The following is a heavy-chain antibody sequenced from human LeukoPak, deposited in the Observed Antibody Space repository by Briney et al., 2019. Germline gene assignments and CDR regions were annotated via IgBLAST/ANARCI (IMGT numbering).Heavy chain of an antibody. CDR2: IYSGGTT. J-gene: IGHJ4*02. D-gene: IGHD5-12*01. Sequence: GGSLRLSCAASGFTVSSSYMNWVRQAPGKGLEWVSVIYSGGTTYYADSVKGRFTISRHNSKNTVYLQMNSLRPEDTAVYYCARDAGYSGYAYFDYWGQGALVTVSS. CDR3: ARDAGYSGYAYFDY. V-gene: IGHV3-53*04. CDR1: GFTVSSSY.